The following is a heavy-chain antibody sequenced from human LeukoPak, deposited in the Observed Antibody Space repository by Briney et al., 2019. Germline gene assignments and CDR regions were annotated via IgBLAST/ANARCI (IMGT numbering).Heavy chain of an antibody. CDR1: GFTFSSYA. CDR2: ISGSST. J-gene: IGHJ4*02. Sequence: GGSLRLSCAASGFTFSSYAMSWVRQAPGKGLEWVSAISGSSTYYADSVKGRFTISRDNSKNTLYLQMNSLRAEDTAVYYCAKVFRYCSSTSCSLFDYWGQGTLVTVSS. D-gene: IGHD2-2*01. CDR3: AKVFRYCSSTSCSLFDY. V-gene: IGHV3-23*01.